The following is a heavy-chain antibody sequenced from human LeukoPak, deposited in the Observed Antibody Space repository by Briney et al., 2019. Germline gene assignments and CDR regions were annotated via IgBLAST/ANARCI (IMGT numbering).Heavy chain of an antibody. CDR1: GGSISSSSYY. D-gene: IGHD5-12*01. Sequence: SETLSLTCTVSGGSISSSSYYWGWIRQPPGKGLEWIGSIYYSGSTYYNPSLKSRVTISVDTSKNQFSLKLSSVTAADTAVYYCAREYSGYVFDYWGQGTLVTVSS. CDR2: IYYSGST. CDR3: AREYSGYVFDY. J-gene: IGHJ4*02. V-gene: IGHV4-39*07.